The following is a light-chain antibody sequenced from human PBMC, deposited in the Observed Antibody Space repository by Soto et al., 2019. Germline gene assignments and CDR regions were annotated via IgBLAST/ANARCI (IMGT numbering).Light chain of an antibody. Sequence: QSALTQPPSASGSPGQSVTISCTGTSSDVGGYTYVSWYQQHPGKAPKVMIYEVSNRPSGVPDRFSGSKSGNSASLTVSGLQAEDEADYYCSSYTGSNLVFGGGTKLTVL. CDR3: SSYTGSNLV. J-gene: IGLJ2*01. CDR1: SSDVGGYTY. CDR2: EVS. V-gene: IGLV2-8*01.